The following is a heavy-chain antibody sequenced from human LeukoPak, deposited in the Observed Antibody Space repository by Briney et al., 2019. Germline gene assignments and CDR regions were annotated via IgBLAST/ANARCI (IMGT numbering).Heavy chain of an antibody. Sequence: GGSLRLSCAASGFAFSNHAMTWVRQAPGKGLEWVSAISGNGANTPYADSVKGRFTISRDNSKNMLYLQMNTLRAEDTAVYYCAKEFRACGCYGDFWGLGTLVNGSS. D-gene: IGHD6-19*01. J-gene: IGHJ4*02. CDR3: AKEFRACGCYGDF. CDR2: ISGNGANT. V-gene: IGHV3-23*01. CDR1: GFAFSNHA.